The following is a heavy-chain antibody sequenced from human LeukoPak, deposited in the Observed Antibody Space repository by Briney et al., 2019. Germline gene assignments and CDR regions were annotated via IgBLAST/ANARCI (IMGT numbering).Heavy chain of an antibody. Sequence: GGSLRLSCAASGFTFSNYGMHWVRQAPGTGLEWLAFIRYDGSNNYYADSVKGRFTISRDNSKNTLYLQMSSLRAEDTAVYYCAKAYTSSLSRGYFDYWGQGTLVTVSS. D-gene: IGHD6-13*01. J-gene: IGHJ4*02. CDR3: AKAYTSSLSRGYFDY. CDR1: GFTFSNYG. CDR2: IRYDGSNN. V-gene: IGHV3-30*02.